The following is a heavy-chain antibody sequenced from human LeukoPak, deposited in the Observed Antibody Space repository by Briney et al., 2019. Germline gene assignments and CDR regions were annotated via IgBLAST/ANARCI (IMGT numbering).Heavy chain of an antibody. Sequence: PGGSLRLSCAASGFTFSSYSMNWVRQAPGKGLEWVSSISSSSSYIYYADSVKGRFTISRDNSKNTLYLQMNSLRAEDTAVYYCAKALTPYSYGPMGRFAGAFDIWGQGTMVTVSS. CDR2: ISSSSSYI. V-gene: IGHV3-21*01. D-gene: IGHD5-18*01. CDR3: AKALTPYSYGPMGRFAGAFDI. CDR1: GFTFSSYS. J-gene: IGHJ3*02.